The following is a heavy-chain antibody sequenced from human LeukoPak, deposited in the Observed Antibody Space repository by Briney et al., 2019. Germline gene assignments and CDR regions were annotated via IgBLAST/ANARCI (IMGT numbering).Heavy chain of an antibody. Sequence: ASVKVSCKASGYTFTGYYMHWVRQAPGQGLEWMGWINPNSGGTNYAQKFQGRVTMTRDTSISTAYMELSRLRSDDTAVYYCARERTVRYFDWLPQGRNWFDPWGQGTLVTVSS. CDR2: INPNSGGT. D-gene: IGHD3-9*01. CDR1: GYTFTGYY. J-gene: IGHJ5*02. V-gene: IGHV1-2*02. CDR3: ARERTVRYFDWLPQGRNWFDP.